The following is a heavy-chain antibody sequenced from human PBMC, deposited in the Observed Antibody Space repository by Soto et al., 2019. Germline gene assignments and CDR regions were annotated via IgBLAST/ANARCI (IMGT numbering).Heavy chain of an antibody. CDR1: GGSFSGYY. Sequence: SETLALTCAVYGGSFSGYYWSWIRQPLGKGLEWIGEINHSGSTNYNPSLKSRVTISVDTSKNQFSLKLSSVTAADTAVYYCASSGGYGSGSDGDFGQNWFDPWGQGTLVTVSS. D-gene: IGHD3-10*01. CDR3: ASSGGYGSGSDGDFGQNWFDP. J-gene: IGHJ5*02. CDR2: INHSGST. V-gene: IGHV4-34*01.